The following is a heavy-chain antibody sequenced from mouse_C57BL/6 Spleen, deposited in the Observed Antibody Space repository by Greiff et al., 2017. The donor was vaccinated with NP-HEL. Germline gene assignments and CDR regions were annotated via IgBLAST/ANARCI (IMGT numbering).Heavy chain of an antibody. CDR2: IHPNSGST. D-gene: IGHD1-1*01. V-gene: IGHV1-64*01. Sequence: QVQLQQPGAELVKPGASVKLSCKASGYTFTSYWMHWVKQRPGQGLEWIGMIHPNSGSTNYNEKFKSKATLTVDKSSSTAYMQLSSLTSEDSAVDYCAREPLYYGSSGLAYWGQGTLVTVSA. CDR1: GYTFTSYW. CDR3: AREPLYYGSSGLAY. J-gene: IGHJ3*01.